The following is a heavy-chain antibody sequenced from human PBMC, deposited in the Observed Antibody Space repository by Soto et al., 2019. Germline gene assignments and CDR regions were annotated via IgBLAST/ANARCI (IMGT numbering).Heavy chain of an antibody. CDR1: GFTLSSHA. CDR3: ARDDEGGSDCDLGY. J-gene: IGHJ4*02. V-gene: IGHV3-30-3*01. CDR2: ILSDGSNK. D-gene: IGHD1-26*01. Sequence: QVQLVESGGGVVQPGRSLRLSCAVSGFTLSSHAMHWVRQAPGKGLEWVALILSDGSNKYYADSVKGRFTTSRDNSKNTMYLQINSLSVEDTAVYYWARDDEGGSDCDLGYWGQGALVTVSS.